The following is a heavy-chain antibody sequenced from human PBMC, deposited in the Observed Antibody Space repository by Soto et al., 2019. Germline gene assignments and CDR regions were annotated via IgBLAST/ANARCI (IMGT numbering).Heavy chain of an antibody. D-gene: IGHD1-26*01. CDR1: GGSISSYY. CDR2: IYYSGST. CDR3: ASGRELHSFPS. V-gene: IGHV4-59*01. J-gene: IGHJ1*01. Sequence: PSETLSLTCTVSGGSISSYYWSWSRQPPGKGLEWIGYIYYSGSTNYNPSLKSRVTISVDTSKNQFSLKLSSVTAADTAVYYCASGRELHSFPSWGQGNLGTVS.